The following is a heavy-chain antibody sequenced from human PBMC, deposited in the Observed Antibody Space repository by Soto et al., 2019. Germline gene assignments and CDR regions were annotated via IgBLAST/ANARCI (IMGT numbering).Heavy chain of an antibody. CDR3: ARDLWGYCGTDCYPLDV. Sequence: ASVKVSCKASGYTFTSYGISWVRQAPGQGLEWMGWINTYNGNTKYTQNLQGRVTMTTDTSTSTAYMELRSLTAADTAVYYCARDLWGYCGTDCYPLDVWGQGTTVTVSS. V-gene: IGHV1-18*01. CDR1: GYTFTSYG. D-gene: IGHD2-21*02. CDR2: INTYNGNT. J-gene: IGHJ6*02.